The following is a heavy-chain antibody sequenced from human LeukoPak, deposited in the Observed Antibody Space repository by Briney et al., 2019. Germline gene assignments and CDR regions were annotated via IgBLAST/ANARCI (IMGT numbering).Heavy chain of an antibody. CDR1: GFNFSSYA. Sequence: PGGSLRLSCASSGFNFSSYAVSSVRQAPGKGLEWVSAISGSGGSTYYADSVKGRFTISRDNSKNTLYLQMNSLRAEDTAVYYCATGAGWPSFFFDYWGQGTLVTVSS. J-gene: IGHJ4*02. D-gene: IGHD3-3*02. CDR3: ATGAGWPSFFFDY. CDR2: ISGSGGST. V-gene: IGHV3-23*01.